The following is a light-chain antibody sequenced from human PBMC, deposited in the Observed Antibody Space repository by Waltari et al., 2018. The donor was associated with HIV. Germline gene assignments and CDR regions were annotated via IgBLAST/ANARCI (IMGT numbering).Light chain of an antibody. V-gene: IGKV1D-12*01. J-gene: IGKJ4*01. CDR3: QQAFSFPHT. Sequence: DIQLTQAPSSVSVFVGGNVSITCRASQSVGDKLACYQVKTGEAPKLLIYGASKLQSGVPSRFAASVSGPEFSLTITGLQSDDSGTYFCQQAFSFPHTFGGGT. CDR2: GAS. CDR1: QSVGDK.